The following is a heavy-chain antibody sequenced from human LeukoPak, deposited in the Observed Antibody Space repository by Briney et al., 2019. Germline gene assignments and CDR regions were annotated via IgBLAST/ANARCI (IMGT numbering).Heavy chain of an antibody. D-gene: IGHD1-26*01. J-gene: IGHJ3*02. CDR2: ISSSGSTI. CDR3: ARAPYSGSRASI. V-gene: IGHV3-48*03. Sequence: PGGSLRLSCAASGFTFSSYEMNWVRQAPGKGLEWVSYISSSGSTIYYADSVKGRFTISRDNAKNSLYLQKNSLRAEDTAVYYCARAPYSGSRASIWGQGTMVTVSS. CDR1: GFTFSSYE.